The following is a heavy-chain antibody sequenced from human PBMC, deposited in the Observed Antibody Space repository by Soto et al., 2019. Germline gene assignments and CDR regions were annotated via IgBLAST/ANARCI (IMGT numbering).Heavy chain of an antibody. CDR2: IIPIFGTA. CDR1: GGTFSSYA. CDR3: ARDSPTHGDSSRYGMDV. D-gene: IGHD6-13*01. Sequence: QVQLVQSGAEVKKPGSSVKVSCKASGGTFSSYAISWVRQAPGQGLEWMGGIIPIFGTANYAQKFQGRVTITADDSPSTAYMELSSLRSEDTAVYYCARDSPTHGDSSRYGMDVWGQGTTVTVSS. J-gene: IGHJ6*02. V-gene: IGHV1-69*01.